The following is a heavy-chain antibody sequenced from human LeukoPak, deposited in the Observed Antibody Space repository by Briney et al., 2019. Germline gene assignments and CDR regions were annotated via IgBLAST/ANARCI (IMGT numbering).Heavy chain of an antibody. CDR2: ISSSGGST. CDR1: GFTFSTYA. CDR3: ARDSASTPLDY. D-gene: IGHD1-26*01. Sequence: GGSLRLSCAASGFTFSTYAMSWVRQAPGKGLEWVSVISSSGGSTDYADPVKGRFTISRDNSKNTLYLQMNSLRAEDTAVYYCARDSASTPLDYWGQGTLVTVSS. V-gene: IGHV3-23*01. J-gene: IGHJ4*02.